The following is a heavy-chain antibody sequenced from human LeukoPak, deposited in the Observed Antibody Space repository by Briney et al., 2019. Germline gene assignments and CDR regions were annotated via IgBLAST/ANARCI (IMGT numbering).Heavy chain of an antibody. CDR2: ISAYNGNT. CDR3: ARGLSRAAADSSIDAFDI. J-gene: IGHJ3*02. Sequence: ASVKVSCKASGYTFTSYGISWVRQAPGQGLEWMGWISAYNGNTNYAQKPQGRVTMTTDTSTSTAYMELRSLRSDDTAVYYCARGLSRAAADSSIDAFDIWGQGTMVTVSS. CDR1: GYTFTSYG. V-gene: IGHV1-18*01. D-gene: IGHD6-13*01.